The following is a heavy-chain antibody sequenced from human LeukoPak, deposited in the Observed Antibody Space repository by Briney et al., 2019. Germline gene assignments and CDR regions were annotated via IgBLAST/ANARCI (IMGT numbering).Heavy chain of an antibody. CDR2: INHSGST. CDR1: GGSFSGYY. CDR3: ARVTVDCSSTSCYFLGGRYNWFDP. Sequence: SETLSLTCAVYGGSFSGYYWSWIRQPPGKGLEWIGEINHSGSTNYNPSLKSRVTISVDTSRNQFSLKLSSVTAADTAVYYCARVTVDCSSTSCYFLGGRYNWFDPWGQGTLVTVSS. V-gene: IGHV4-34*01. D-gene: IGHD2-2*01. J-gene: IGHJ5*02.